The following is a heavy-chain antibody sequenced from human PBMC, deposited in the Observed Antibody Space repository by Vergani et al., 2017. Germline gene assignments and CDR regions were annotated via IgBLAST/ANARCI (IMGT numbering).Heavy chain of an antibody. CDR3: ARDSHLLRFDYYYMDG. Sequence: EVQLVESGGGLVKPGGSLRLSCAASGFTLSSYSMNWVRQAPGKGLEWVSSISSSRSYIYYPDSVKGRFTISRDNAKNSLDLQINSLRPEDTAVYYCARDSHLLRFDYYYMDGWDKGITVAVSS. CDR1: GFTLSSYS. J-gene: IGHJ6*03. CDR2: ISSSRSYI. D-gene: IGHD3-3*01. V-gene: IGHV3-21*01.